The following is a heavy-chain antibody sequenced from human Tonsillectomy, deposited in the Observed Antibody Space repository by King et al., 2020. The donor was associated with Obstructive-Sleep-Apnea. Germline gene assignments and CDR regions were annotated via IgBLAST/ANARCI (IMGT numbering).Heavy chain of an antibody. D-gene: IGHD3-16*01. CDR3: AKDLGGNDWGSVDY. J-gene: IGHJ4*02. CDR2: IGWNNNII. V-gene: IGHV3-9*01. CDR1: GFTFDDYA. Sequence: VQLVESGGALVQPGRSLRLSCAASGFTFDDYAMYWVRQGPGKGLEWVSGIGWNNNIIGYADSVKGRFTISRDNAKNSLYLQMNSLRAEDTALYYCAKDLGGNDWGSVDYWGQGTLVTVSS.